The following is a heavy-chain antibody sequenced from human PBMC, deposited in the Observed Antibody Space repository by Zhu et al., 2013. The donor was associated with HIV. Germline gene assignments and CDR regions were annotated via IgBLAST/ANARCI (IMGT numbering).Heavy chain of an antibody. V-gene: IGHV1-18*01. Sequence: QVQMVQSGPEVKKPGASVKVSCKASGYSFTNYSIAWVRQAPGQGLEWMGLISAYNGKTHYPQSFQDRVSMTTDTSTSTAYMELRGLRSGDTASYYCARVVAQLHMDVVGQRDHGHRLL. J-gene: IGHJ6*03. CDR2: ISAYNGKT. CDR3: ARVVAQLHMDV. D-gene: IGHD2-15*01. CDR1: GYSFTNYS.